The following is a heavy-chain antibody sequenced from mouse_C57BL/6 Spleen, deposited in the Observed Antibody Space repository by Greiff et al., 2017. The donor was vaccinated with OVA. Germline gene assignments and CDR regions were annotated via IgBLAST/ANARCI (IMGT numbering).Heavy chain of an antibody. D-gene: IGHD1-1*01. Sequence: QVQLQQSGAELVRPGASVTLSCKASGYTFTDYEMHWVKQTPVHGLEWIGAIDPETGGTAYNQKFKGKAILTADKSSSTAYMELRSLTSEDSAVYYCTRGYYGSCYLDYWGQGTTLTVSS. J-gene: IGHJ2*01. V-gene: IGHV1-15*01. CDR3: TRGYYGSCYLDY. CDR2: IDPETGGT. CDR1: GYTFTDYE.